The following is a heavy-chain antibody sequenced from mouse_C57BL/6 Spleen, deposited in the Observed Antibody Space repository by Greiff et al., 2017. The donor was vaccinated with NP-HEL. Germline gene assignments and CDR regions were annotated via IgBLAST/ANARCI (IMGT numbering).Heavy chain of an antibody. CDR3: TTEGSSSWFAY. D-gene: IGHD1-1*01. V-gene: IGHV14-1*01. CDR2: IDPEDGDT. Sequence: VQLQQSGAELVRPGASVKLSCTASGFNIKDYYMHWVKQRPEQGLEWIGRIDPEDGDTEYAPKFQGKATMTADTSSNTAYLQLSSLTSEDTAVYYCTTEGSSSWFAYWGQGTLVTVSA. J-gene: IGHJ3*01. CDR1: GFNIKDYY.